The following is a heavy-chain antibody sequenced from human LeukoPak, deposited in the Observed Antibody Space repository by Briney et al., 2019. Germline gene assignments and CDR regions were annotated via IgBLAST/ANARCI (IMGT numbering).Heavy chain of an antibody. V-gene: IGHV4-39*07. CDR2: IYHSGST. CDR1: GGSISSSSYY. Sequence: PSETLSLTCIVSGGSISSSSYYWGWIRQPPGKGLEWMGSIYHSGSTYYNPSLKSRVTISVDTSKNQFSLNLSSVTAADTAVYYCARGVARSSKFHFSYYFDYWGQGTLVTVSS. D-gene: IGHD6-6*01. J-gene: IGHJ4*02. CDR3: ARGVARSSKFHFSYYFDY.